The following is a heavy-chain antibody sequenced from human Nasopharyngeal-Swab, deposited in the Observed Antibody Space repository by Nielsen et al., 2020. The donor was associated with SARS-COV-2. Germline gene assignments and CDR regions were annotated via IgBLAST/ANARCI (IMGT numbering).Heavy chain of an antibody. CDR3: ARAPNYILYYFDY. CDR2: IYYSGST. V-gene: IGHV4-39*07. CDR1: GGSISSSSYY. Sequence: SETPSLTCTVSGGSISSSSYYWGWIRQPPGKGLEWIGSIYYSGSTNYNPSLKSRVTISVDTSKNQFSLKLSSVTAADTAVYYCARAPNYILYYFDYWGQGTLVTVSS. J-gene: IGHJ4*02. D-gene: IGHD3-10*01.